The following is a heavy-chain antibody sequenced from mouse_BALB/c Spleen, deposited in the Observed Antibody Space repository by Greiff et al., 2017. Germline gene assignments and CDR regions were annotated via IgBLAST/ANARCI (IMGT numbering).Heavy chain of an antibody. CDR1: GFSLTSYG. V-gene: IGHV2-4-1*01. CDR3: ARNRGYGNYVFAY. J-gene: IGHJ3*01. Sequence: VKLQESGPGLVQPSQSLSITCTVSGFSLTSYGVHWVRQSPGKGLEWLGVIWSGGSTDYNAAFISRLSISKDNSKSQVFFKMNSLQADDTAIYYCARNRGYGNYVFAYWGQGTLVTVSA. CDR2: IWSGGST. D-gene: IGHD2-1*01.